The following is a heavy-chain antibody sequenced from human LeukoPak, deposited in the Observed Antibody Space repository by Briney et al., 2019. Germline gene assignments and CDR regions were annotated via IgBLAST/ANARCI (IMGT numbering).Heavy chain of an antibody. V-gene: IGHV3-21*01. D-gene: IGHD3-16*01. CDR1: GFTFSSYS. J-gene: IGHJ6*03. CDR3: ARDGRFGVGGYYYYYMDV. Sequence: GGSLRLSCAASGFTFSSYSMNWVRQAPGKGLEWVSSISSSSSYIYYADSVKGQFTISRDNAKNSLYLQMNSLRAEDTAVYYCARDGRFGVGGYYYYYMDVWGKGTTVTVSS. CDR2: ISSSSSYI.